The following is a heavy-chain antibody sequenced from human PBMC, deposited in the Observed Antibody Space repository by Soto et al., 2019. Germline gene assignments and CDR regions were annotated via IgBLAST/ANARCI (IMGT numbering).Heavy chain of an antibody. J-gene: IGHJ4*02. CDR3: AGQVDTTYTYNY. CDR2: IYHSGST. V-gene: IGHV4-4*02. Sequence: QVQLQESGPGLVKPSGTLSLTCAVSGGSISSNNWWSWVRQPPGKGLEWIGEIYHSGSTNYHPSLKGRVTMSVDKSQSQFSLNLGSLTAADTAVYYCAGQVDTTYTYNYWGQGTLVTVSS. D-gene: IGHD5-18*01. CDR1: GGSISSNNW.